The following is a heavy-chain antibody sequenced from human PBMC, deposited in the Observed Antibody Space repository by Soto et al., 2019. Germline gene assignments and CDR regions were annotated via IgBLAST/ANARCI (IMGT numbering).Heavy chain of an antibody. CDR3: ARDQGSPDDYGDYDY. CDR2: INAGNGNT. D-gene: IGHD4-17*01. J-gene: IGHJ4*02. V-gene: IGHV1-3*01. CDR1: GYTFTSYA. Sequence: QVQLVQSGAEVKKPGASVKVSCKASGYTFTSYAMHWVRQAPGQRLEWMGWINAGNGNTKYSQMFQGRVTITRDTSASTAYMELSSLRSEDTAVYYCARDQGSPDDYGDYDYWGQGTLVTVSS.